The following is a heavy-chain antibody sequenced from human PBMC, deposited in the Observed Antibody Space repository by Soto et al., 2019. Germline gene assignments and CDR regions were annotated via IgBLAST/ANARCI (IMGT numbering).Heavy chain of an antibody. CDR1: GGTFSSYA. CDR3: ARSSTSCYDFWGVDWHWFAP. CDR2: IIPIFGTA. Sequence: QVQLVQSGAEVKKPGSSVKVSCKASGGTFSSYAISWVRQAPGQGLEWMGGIIPIFGTANYAQKFQGRVTITAKNSTGTAYRERGSLRSGDRAVFYWARSSTSCYDFWGVDWHWFAPWGREPRVPVSS. J-gene: IGHJ5*02. V-gene: IGHV1-69*06. D-gene: IGHD2-2*01.